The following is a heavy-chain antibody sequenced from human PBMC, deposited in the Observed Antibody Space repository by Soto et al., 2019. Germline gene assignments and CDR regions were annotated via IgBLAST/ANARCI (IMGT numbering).Heavy chain of an antibody. CDR3: ARDRNYDSSGYYPQFDY. J-gene: IGHJ4*02. CDR1: GFTFSSYG. V-gene: IGHV3-33*01. D-gene: IGHD3-22*01. CDR2: IWYDGSNK. Sequence: GGSLRLSCAASGFTFSSYGMHWVRQAPGKGLEWVAVIWYDGSNKYYADSVKGRFTISRDNSKNTLYLQMNSLRAEDTAVYYCARDRNYDSSGYYPQFDYWGQGTLVTVSS.